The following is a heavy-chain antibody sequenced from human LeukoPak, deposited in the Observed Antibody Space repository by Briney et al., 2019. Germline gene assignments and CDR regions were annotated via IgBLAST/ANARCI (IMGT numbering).Heavy chain of an antibody. CDR2: IYYSGST. Sequence: PSETLSLTCTVSGGSISSSSYYWGWIRQPPGKGLEWIGSIYYSGSTYYNPSLKSRVTISVDTSKNQFSLKLSSVTAADTAVYYCARRYDFWSGFDYWGLGTLVTVSS. J-gene: IGHJ4*02. CDR3: ARRYDFWSGFDY. V-gene: IGHV4-39*07. CDR1: GGSISSSSYY. D-gene: IGHD3-3*01.